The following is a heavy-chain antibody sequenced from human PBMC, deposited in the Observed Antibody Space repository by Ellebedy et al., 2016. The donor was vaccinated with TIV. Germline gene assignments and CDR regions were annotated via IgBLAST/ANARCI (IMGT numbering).Heavy chain of an antibody. J-gene: IGHJ5*02. CDR2: IYHSGST. CDR1: GGSISSGGYS. Sequence: MPSETLSLTCAVSGGSISSGGYSWSWIRQPPGKGLEWIGYIYHSGSTYYNPSLKSRVTISVDTSKNQFSLKLSSVTAADTAVYYCARHSGGGYGSGRKNWFDPWGQGTLVTVSS. V-gene: IGHV4-30-2*01. D-gene: IGHD3-10*01. CDR3: ARHSGGGYGSGRKNWFDP.